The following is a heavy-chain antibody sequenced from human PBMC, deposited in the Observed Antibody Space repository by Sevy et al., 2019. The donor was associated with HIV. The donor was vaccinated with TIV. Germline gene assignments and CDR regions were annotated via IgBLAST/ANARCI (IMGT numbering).Heavy chain of an antibody. J-gene: IGHJ4*02. CDR3: TREYYDFWSGYYTFDY. CDR1: GFTFGDYA. Sequence: GGSLRLSCTASGFTFGDYAMSWFRQAPGKGLEWVGFIRSKAYGGTTEYAASVKGRFTISRDDSKSIAYLQMNSLKTEDTAVYYCTREYYDFWSGYYTFDYRGQGTLVTVSS. CDR2: IRSKAYGGTT. V-gene: IGHV3-49*03. D-gene: IGHD3-3*01.